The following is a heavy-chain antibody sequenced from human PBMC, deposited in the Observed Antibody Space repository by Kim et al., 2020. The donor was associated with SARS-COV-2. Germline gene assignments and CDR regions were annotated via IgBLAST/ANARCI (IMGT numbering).Heavy chain of an antibody. CDR3: AKVVSGGCGGTGAFDI. J-gene: IGHJ3*02. Sequence: GGSLRLSCATSGFTFSRFAMNWFRQAPGKGLEWVSAIGGSGGTTYYAESVKDRFTISRDNSKNTVFLQMRSLRVEDTAVYYWAKVVSGGCGGTGAFDIWG. CDR2: IGGSGGTT. D-gene: IGHD1-26*01. V-gene: IGHV3-23*01. CDR1: GFTFSRFA.